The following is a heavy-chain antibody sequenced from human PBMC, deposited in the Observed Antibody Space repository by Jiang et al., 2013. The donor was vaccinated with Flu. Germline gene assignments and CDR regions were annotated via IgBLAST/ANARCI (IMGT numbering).Heavy chain of an antibody. CDR2: IYSGGTT. CDR3: ATKYSSGWFFDY. D-gene: IGHD6-19*01. CDR1: GFTVSNSY. J-gene: IGHJ4*02. V-gene: IGHV3-53*01. Sequence: VQLLESGGGLIQPGGSLRLSCAASGFTVSNSYMSWVRQAPGKGLEWVSVIYSGGTTYYADSVKGRFTFSRDNSENTLYLQMNSLRAEDTAVYYCATKYSSGWFFDYWGQGTLVTVSS.